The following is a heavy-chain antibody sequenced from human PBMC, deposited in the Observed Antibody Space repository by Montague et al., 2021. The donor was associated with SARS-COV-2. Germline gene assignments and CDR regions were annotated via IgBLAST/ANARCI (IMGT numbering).Heavy chain of an antibody. Sequence: SETLSLTCSFSGGSISTGSYYWVWIRQPPRKGLEWIVNIYYSGDTYYNPSLKSRVTISVDKSKNQFSLRLSSVTAADTAVYYCVRRGDYTDYGRVDYWGQGTLVIVSS. CDR1: GGSISTGSYY. V-gene: IGHV4-39*01. D-gene: IGHD4-11*01. CDR2: IYYSGDT. J-gene: IGHJ4*02. CDR3: VRRGDYTDYGRVDY.